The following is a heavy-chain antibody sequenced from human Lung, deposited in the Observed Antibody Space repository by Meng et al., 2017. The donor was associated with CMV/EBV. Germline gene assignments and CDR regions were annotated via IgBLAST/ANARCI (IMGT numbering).Heavy chain of an antibody. CDR2: ISAYNGNT. D-gene: IGHD3-3*01. CDR3: ARVRYYDFWSGFFNGMDV. J-gene: IGHJ6*02. Sequence: ASVKVSCRASGYTFTSYGISWVRQAPGQGLEWMGWISAYNGNTNYAQKPQGRVTMTTDTSTSTAYMELRSLRPDDTAVYYGARVRYYDFWSGFFNGMDVWGQGTTVTGSS. V-gene: IGHV1-18*01. CDR1: GYTFTSYG.